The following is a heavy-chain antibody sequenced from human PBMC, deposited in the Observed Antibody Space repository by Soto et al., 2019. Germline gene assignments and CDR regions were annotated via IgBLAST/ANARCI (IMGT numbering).Heavy chain of an antibody. Sequence: QEQLVQSGAEVKKSGSSVKVSCKASGGLFSSYAVSWVRQAPGQGLEWMGGIIPMFGTTYYAQKFQGRVTITADESTNTAYMELSSLRSDDTAMYYCARGGSGYVWFNEFWGQGTLVSVSS. V-gene: IGHV1-69*01. CDR2: IIPMFGTT. CDR1: GGLFSSYA. J-gene: IGHJ4*02. CDR3: ARGGSGYVWFNEF. D-gene: IGHD3-22*01.